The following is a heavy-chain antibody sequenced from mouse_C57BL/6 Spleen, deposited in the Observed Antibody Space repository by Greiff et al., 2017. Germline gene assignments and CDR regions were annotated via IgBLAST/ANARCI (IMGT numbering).Heavy chain of an antibody. Sequence: VQLVESGAELARPGASVKLSCKASGYTFTSHGISWVKQRTGQGLEWIGEIYPRSGNTYYNEKFKGKATLTADKSSSTAYMELRSLTSEDSAVYFCSGGGYPYYFDYWGQGTTLTVSS. CDR2: IYPRSGNT. CDR1: GYTFTSHG. CDR3: SGGGYPYYFDY. V-gene: IGHV1-81*01. J-gene: IGHJ2*01.